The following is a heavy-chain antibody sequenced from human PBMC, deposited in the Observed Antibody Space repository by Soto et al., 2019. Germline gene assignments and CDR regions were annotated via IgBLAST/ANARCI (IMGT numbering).Heavy chain of an antibody. D-gene: IGHD2-15*01. CDR3: ARAIAAAGTFCSGGSCYFDY. CDR1: GGSISSGGYS. V-gene: IGHV4-30-2*01. Sequence: QLQLRESGSGLVKPSQTLSLTCAVSGGSISSGGYSWSWIRQPPGKGLEWIGYIYHSGSTYYNPSLKSRVTISVDTSKNQFSLKLSSVTAADTAVYYCARAIAAAGTFCSGGSCYFDYWGQGTLVTVSS. CDR2: IYHSGST. J-gene: IGHJ4*02.